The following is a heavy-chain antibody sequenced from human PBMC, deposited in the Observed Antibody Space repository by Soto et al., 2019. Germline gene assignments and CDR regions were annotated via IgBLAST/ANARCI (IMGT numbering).Heavy chain of an antibody. CDR2: IYTSGST. Sequence: PSETLSLTCTVSGGSISSYYWSWIRQPAGKGLEWIGRIYTSGSTNYNPSLKSRVTMSVDASKNQFSLKLSSVTAADTAVYYCARDSIVVVVAAAYYYGMDVWGQGTTVTVSS. J-gene: IGHJ6*02. CDR3: ARDSIVVVVAAAYYYGMDV. V-gene: IGHV4-4*07. CDR1: GGSISSYY. D-gene: IGHD2-15*01.